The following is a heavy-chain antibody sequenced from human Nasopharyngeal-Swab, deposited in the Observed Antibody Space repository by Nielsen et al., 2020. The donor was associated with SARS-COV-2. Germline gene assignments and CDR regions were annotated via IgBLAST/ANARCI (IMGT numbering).Heavy chain of an antibody. Sequence: SETLSLTCTVSGGSISSYYWSWIRQPPGKGLEWIGYIYYSGSTNYNPSLKSRVTISVDTSKNQFSLKLSSVTAADTAVYFCARGSGYYDSSGYSEQWGPGTLVTVSS. CDR1: GGSISSYY. V-gene: IGHV4-59*13. CDR2: IYYSGST. J-gene: IGHJ4*02. CDR3: ARGSGYYDSSGYSEQ. D-gene: IGHD3-22*01.